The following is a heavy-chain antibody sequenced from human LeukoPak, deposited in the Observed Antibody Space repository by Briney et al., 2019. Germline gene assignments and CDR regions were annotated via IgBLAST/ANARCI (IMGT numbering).Heavy chain of an antibody. CDR2: ISSSSSAI. Sequence: GGSLRLSCAASGFTFSSHSMNWVRQAPGKGLEWVSLISSSSSAIYYADSVEGRFTISRDNAKNSLYLQMNSLRAEDTALYYCARVGVNYYYYYMDVWGKGTTVTVSS. D-gene: IGHD3-22*01. CDR1: GFTFSSHS. V-gene: IGHV3-48*04. J-gene: IGHJ6*03. CDR3: ARVGVNYYYYYMDV.